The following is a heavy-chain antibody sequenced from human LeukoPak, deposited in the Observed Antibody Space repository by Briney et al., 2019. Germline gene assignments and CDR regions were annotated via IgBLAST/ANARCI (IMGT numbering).Heavy chain of an antibody. Sequence: ASVKVSCKVSGYTLTELSIHWVRQAPGKGLEWMGGFDPEHGETIYAQKFQGRVTITADESTSTAYMELSSLRSEDTAAYYCARDVLATQYPAYYFDYWGQGTLVTVSS. CDR1: GYTLTELS. CDR3: ARDVLATQYPAYYFDY. CDR2: FDPEHGET. J-gene: IGHJ4*02. V-gene: IGHV1-24*01. D-gene: IGHD2-8*02.